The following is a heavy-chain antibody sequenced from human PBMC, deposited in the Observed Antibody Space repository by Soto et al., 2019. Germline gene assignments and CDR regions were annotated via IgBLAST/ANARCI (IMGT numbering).Heavy chain of an antibody. V-gene: IGHV1-69*08. CDR1: GGTFSSHT. Sequence: QDQLVQSGAEVKKPASSVKVSCKASGGTFSSHTFSWVRQAPGQGLEWMGRINPALGTATYAQKFQGRVTITADESATTVYMELNSLRSEDTAVYYCARPDFGDYWYFDLWGRGTLVTVSS. CDR3: ARPDFGDYWYFDL. CDR2: INPALGTA. J-gene: IGHJ2*01. D-gene: IGHD4-17*01.